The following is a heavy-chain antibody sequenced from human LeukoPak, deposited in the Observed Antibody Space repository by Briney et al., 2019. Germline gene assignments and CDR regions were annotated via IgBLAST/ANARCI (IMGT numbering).Heavy chain of an antibody. Sequence: PGGSLRLSCAASGFTFSSYGMYWVRQAPGKGLEWVAVISYDGSNKYYADSVKGRFTISRDNSKNTLYLQMNSLRAEDTAVYYCAKDPTGSDSSGYYSDYWGQGTLVTVSS. V-gene: IGHV3-30*18. CDR1: GFTFSSYG. D-gene: IGHD3-22*01. J-gene: IGHJ4*02. CDR3: AKDPTGSDSSGYYSDY. CDR2: ISYDGSNK.